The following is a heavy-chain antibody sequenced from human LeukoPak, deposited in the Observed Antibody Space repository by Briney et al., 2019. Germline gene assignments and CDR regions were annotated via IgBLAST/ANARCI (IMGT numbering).Heavy chain of an antibody. CDR1: GFTFSSYA. J-gene: IGHJ4*02. CDR3: AKGSGYYYGSGPYQLLDY. D-gene: IGHD3-10*01. Sequence: GGSLRLSCAASGFTFSSYAMSWVRQAPGKGLEWVSAISGGGDNTYYADSVKGRFIISRDDSKNTLFLQMNSLRAEDTAVYYCAKGSGYYYGSGPYQLLDYWGQGTLVTVSS. V-gene: IGHV3-23*01. CDR2: ISGGGDNT.